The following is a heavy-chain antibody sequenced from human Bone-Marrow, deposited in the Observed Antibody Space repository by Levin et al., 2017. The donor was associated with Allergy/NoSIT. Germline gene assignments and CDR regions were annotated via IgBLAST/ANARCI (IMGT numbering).Heavy chain of an antibody. CDR1: GGSISGTNW. D-gene: IGHD2-2*01. V-gene: IGHV4-4*02. CDR3: AKTLGYCSSDGCYYYFDS. J-gene: IGHJ4*02. CDR2: IDPSGNT. Sequence: SSETLSLTCAVSGGSISGTNWWSWVRQPPGKGLEWIGSIDPSGNTYYNPSLKSRVTISMDTSENQFSLRLTSVTAADTAVYYCAKTLGYCSSDGCYYYFDSWGQGTLVTVSS.